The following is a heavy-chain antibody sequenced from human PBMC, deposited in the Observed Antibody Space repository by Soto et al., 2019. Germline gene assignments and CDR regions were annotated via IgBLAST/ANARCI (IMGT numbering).Heavy chain of an antibody. V-gene: IGHV4-34*01. CDR1: GGSFSGYY. CDR2: TNHSGST. CDR3: ARHVLRYFDY. D-gene: IGHD3-9*01. J-gene: IGHJ4*02. Sequence: PSETLSLTCAVYGGSFSGYYWSWIRQPPGKGLEWIGETNHSGSTNYNPSLKSRVTISVDTSKNQFSLKLSSVTAADTAVYYCARHVLRYFDYWGQGTLVTVSS.